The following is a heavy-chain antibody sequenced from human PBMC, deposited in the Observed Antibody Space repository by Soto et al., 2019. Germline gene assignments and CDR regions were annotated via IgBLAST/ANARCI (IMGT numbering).Heavy chain of an antibody. Sequence: QVQLVESAGGVVQPGRSLRLSCAASGFTFSSYAMHWVRQAPGKGLEWVAVISYDGSNKYYADSVKGRFTISRDNSKNTLYLQMNSLRAEDTAVYYCPGLYGMDVWGQGTTVTVSS. J-gene: IGHJ6*02. CDR2: ISYDGSNK. CDR3: PGLYGMDV. CDR1: GFTFSSYA. V-gene: IGHV3-30-3*01.